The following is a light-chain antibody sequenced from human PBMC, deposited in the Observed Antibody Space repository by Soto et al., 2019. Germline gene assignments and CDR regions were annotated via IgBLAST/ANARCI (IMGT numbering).Light chain of an antibody. CDR2: KAS. CDR1: QGINTW. Sequence: DIQMTQSPSTLSASVGYRVTITCRASQGINTWLAWYQLKPGRAPKLLIYKASTLESGVPSRFSGSGSGTEFTLTISSLQPDDFATSYCQQYQTYSPFGQGTKVEIK. J-gene: IGKJ1*01. CDR3: QQYQTYSP. V-gene: IGKV1-5*03.